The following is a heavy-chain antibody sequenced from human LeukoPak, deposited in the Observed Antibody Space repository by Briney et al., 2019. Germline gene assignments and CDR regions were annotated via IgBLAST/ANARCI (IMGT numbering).Heavy chain of an antibody. CDR3: AKDRKRWLQFPFDY. D-gene: IGHD5-24*01. Sequence: GGSLRLSCAASGFTFSSYEMNWVRQAPGKGLEWVSYISSSGSTIYYADSVKGRFTISRDNAKNSLYLQMNSLRAEDTAVYYCAKDRKRWLQFPFDYWGQGTLVTVSS. CDR1: GFTFSSYE. V-gene: IGHV3-48*03. J-gene: IGHJ4*02. CDR2: ISSSGSTI.